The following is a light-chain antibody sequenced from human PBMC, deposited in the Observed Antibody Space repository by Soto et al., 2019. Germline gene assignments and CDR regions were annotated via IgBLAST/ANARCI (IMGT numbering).Light chain of an antibody. CDR3: QQQSHWPPST. V-gene: IGKV3-11*01. J-gene: IGKJ1*01. CDR2: GAS. Sequence: VLTQSPATLSLSPGERATLSCRASENVRTFVDWYQQKPGQAPRLLIYGASNRATDIPARFSGSGSGTDFTLTISNLEPEDFAVYYCQQQSHWPPSTFGQGTRVEIQ. CDR1: ENVRTF.